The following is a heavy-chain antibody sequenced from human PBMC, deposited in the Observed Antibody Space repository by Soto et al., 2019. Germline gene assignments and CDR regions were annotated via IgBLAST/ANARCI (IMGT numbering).Heavy chain of an antibody. CDR3: ARGRIVAAIHDDFVI. D-gene: IGHD5-12*01. Sequence: QGQLLQSGDEVKTPGASVRVSCRASGYPFTSYGISWVRQAPGQGLEWVAWISAYNGKRDTAQKWQGRVTMTLDISPVTDDMELRDLTSAVTAVYYCARGRIVAAIHDDFVIWGQGTKVTVSS. CDR2: ISAYNGKR. V-gene: IGHV1-18*01. CDR1: GYPFTSYG. J-gene: IGHJ3*02.